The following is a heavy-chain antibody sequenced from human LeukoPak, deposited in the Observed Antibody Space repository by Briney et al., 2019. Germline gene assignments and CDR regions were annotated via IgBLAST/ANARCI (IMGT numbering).Heavy chain of an antibody. CDR1: GFTFSSYA. CDR2: ISYDGSNN. J-gene: IGHJ2*01. CDR3: ARYYYGSGSYRYFDL. D-gene: IGHD3-10*01. V-gene: IGHV3-30-3*01. Sequence: GGSLRLSCAASGFTFSSYAIHWVRQAPGKGLEWVAVISYDGSNNFYADSVKGRFTTSRDNSKNALYLQMNSLRAEDTAVYYCARYYYGSGSYRYFDLWGRGTLVTVSS.